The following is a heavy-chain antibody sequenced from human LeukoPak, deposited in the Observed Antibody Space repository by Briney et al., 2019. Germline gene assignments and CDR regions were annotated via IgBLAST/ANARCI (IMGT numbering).Heavy chain of an antibody. CDR2: IYPDDSDT. J-gene: IGHJ3*02. CDR3: ARGFRVPHPWAFDI. Sequence: GEPLQISCQGSGYRFTSYWIGWVRQKPGKGLEWLGMIYPDDSDTRYSPSFLGQVTISADTSINTAYLQWSSLKASDTAMYYCARGFRVPHPWAFDIWGQGTMVTVSS. CDR1: GYRFTSYW. V-gene: IGHV5-51*01. D-gene: IGHD3-10*01.